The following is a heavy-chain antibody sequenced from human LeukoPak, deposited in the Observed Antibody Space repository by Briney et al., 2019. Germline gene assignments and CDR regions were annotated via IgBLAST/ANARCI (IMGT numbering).Heavy chain of an antibody. CDR1: GYTVTSYG. CDR3: AGDLRAYAFDI. Sequence: ASVKVSCKASGYTVTSYGISWVRQAPGQGLEWMGWISSYNGYTNYAQKFQGRVTMTTDTSTSTAYMELRSLRSDDTAVYYCAGDLRAYAFDIWGQGTMVTVSS. CDR2: ISSYNGYT. V-gene: IGHV1-18*01. J-gene: IGHJ3*02.